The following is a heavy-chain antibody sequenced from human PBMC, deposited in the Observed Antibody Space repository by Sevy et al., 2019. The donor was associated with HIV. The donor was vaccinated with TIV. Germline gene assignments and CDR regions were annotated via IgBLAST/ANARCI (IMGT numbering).Heavy chain of an antibody. J-gene: IGHJ5*02. CDR2: IIPIFGTA. Sequence: ASVKVSCKASGGTFSSYAISWVRQAPGQGLEWMGGIIPIFGTANYAQKFQGRVTITADESTRTAYMELSSLRSEDTAVYYCARINDIVVVPAAPRGWFDPWGQGTLVAVSS. V-gene: IGHV1-69*13. CDR1: GGTFSSYA. CDR3: ARINDIVVVPAAPRGWFDP. D-gene: IGHD2-2*01.